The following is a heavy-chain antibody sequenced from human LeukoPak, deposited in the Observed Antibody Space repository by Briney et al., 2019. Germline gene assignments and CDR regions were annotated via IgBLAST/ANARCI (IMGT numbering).Heavy chain of an antibody. D-gene: IGHD5-24*01. Sequence: ASVKVSCKASGYTFTGYYMHWVRQAPGQGLEWMGWINPNSGGTNYAQKFQGRVTMTGNTSISTAYMELSRPRSDDTAVYYCARDRRRAYDYWGQGTLVTVSS. J-gene: IGHJ4*02. V-gene: IGHV1-2*02. CDR2: INPNSGGT. CDR3: ARDRRRAYDY. CDR1: GYTFTGYY.